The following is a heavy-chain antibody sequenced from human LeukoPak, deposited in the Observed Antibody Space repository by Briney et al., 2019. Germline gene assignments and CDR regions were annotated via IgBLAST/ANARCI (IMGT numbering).Heavy chain of an antibody. CDR3: AKGVSRYYDFWSGPIDY. CDR2: ISWDGGST. V-gene: IGHV3-43D*04. J-gene: IGHJ4*02. D-gene: IGHD3-3*01. Sequence: PGGSLRLSCAASGFTFDDYAMHWVRQAPGKGLEWVSLISWDGGSTYYADSVKGRFTISRDNSKNSLYLQMISLRAEDTALYYCAKGVSRYYDFWSGPIDYWGQGTLVTVSA. CDR1: GFTFDDYA.